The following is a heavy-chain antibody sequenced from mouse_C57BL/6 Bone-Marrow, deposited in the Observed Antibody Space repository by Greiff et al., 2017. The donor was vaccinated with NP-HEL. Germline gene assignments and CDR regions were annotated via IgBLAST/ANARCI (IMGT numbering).Heavy chain of an antibody. CDR2: ISSGGDYI. Sequence: EVHLVESGEGLVKPGGSLKLSCAASGFTFSSYAMSWVCQTPEKRLEWVAYISSGGDYIYYADTVKGRFTISRDNARNTLYLQMSSLKSEDTAMYYCTRDRDYYGSSSFDYWGQGTTLTVSS. CDR1: GFTFSSYA. J-gene: IGHJ2*01. V-gene: IGHV5-9-1*02. CDR3: TRDRDYYGSSSFDY. D-gene: IGHD1-1*01.